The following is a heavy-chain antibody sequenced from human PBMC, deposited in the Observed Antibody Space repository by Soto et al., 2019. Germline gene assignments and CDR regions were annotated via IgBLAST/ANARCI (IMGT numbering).Heavy chain of an antibody. CDR2: INHSGST. J-gene: IGHJ4*02. CDR1: GGSFSGYY. V-gene: IGHV4-34*01. Sequence: SETLSLTCVVDGGSFSGYYWSWIRQPPGKGLEWIGEINHSGSTNYNPSLKSRVTISVDTSKNQFSLKLSSVTAADTAVYYCAGIVVVVAANSRFDYWGQGTLVTVSS. CDR3: AGIVVVVAANSRFDY. D-gene: IGHD2-15*01.